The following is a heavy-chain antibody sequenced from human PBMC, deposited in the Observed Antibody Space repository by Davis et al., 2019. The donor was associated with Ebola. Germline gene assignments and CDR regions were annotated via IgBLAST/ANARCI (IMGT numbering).Heavy chain of an antibody. V-gene: IGHV3-30*02. J-gene: IGHJ4*02. Sequence: GGSLRLSCAASGFIFTVSGMHWVRQAPGKGLEWVAFIRHDDSDKNYADSVKGRFTISRDDSKNTEYPQMNGLKTEDTAVYYCTKDGPSSSSDYWGQGTLVTVSS. CDR3: TKDGPSSSSDY. D-gene: IGHD6-6*01. CDR1: GFIFTVSG. CDR2: IRHDDSDK.